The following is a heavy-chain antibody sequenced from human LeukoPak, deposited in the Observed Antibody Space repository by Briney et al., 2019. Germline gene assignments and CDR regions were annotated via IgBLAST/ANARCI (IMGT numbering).Heavy chain of an antibody. CDR2: ISAYNSNT. CDR3: ARERGYSYGPYYFDY. V-gene: IGHV1-18*01. D-gene: IGHD5-18*01. J-gene: IGHJ4*02. Sequence: ASVKVSCKASGYTFTSYGISWVRQAPGQGLEWMGWISAYNSNTNYAQKLQGRVTMTTDTSTSTAYMELRSLRSDDTAVYYCARERGYSYGPYYFDYWGQGTLVTVSS. CDR1: GYTFTSYG.